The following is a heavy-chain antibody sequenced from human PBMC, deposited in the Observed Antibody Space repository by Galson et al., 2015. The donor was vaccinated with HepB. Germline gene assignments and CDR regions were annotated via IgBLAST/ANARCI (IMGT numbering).Heavy chain of an antibody. CDR3: ARGIVVVVAATPGSSWSDP. J-gene: IGHJ5*02. CDR1: GFTFNNYS. Sequence: SLRLSCAASGFTFNNYSMNWVRQAPGKGLEWVSYISSSSSTIYYADSVKGRFTISRDNAKNSLYLQMNSLRAEDTAVYYCARGIVVVVAATPGSSWSDPWGQGTLVTVSS. D-gene: IGHD2-15*01. CDR2: ISSSSSTI. V-gene: IGHV3-48*01.